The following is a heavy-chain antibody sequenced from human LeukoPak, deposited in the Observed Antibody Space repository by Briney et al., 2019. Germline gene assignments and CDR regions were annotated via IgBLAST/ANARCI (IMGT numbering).Heavy chain of an antibody. J-gene: IGHJ4*02. CDR3: ATTSLSSGPFDY. D-gene: IGHD6-25*01. V-gene: IGHV1-2*02. Sequence: ASVKVSCKASGYTFTGYYMHWVRQAPGQGLEWMGWINPNSGGTNYAQKFQGRVTMTRDTSISTAHMELSRLRSDDTAVYYCATTSLSSGPFDYWGQGTLVTVSS. CDR2: INPNSGGT. CDR1: GYTFTGYY.